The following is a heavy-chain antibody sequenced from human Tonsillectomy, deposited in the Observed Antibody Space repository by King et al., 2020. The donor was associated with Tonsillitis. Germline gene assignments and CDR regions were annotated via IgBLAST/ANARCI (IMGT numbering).Heavy chain of an antibody. D-gene: IGHD3-16*01. J-gene: IGHJ6*02. V-gene: IGHV4-34*01. CDR1: GGSFSGYY. CDR3: AKLLGLGVEGVDV. Sequence: VQLPQWGEGLLKPSETLSLTCAVYGGSFSGYYWSWIRQPPGKGLEWIGEINHSGSTNYNPSLKSRVTMSVDTSKNQFSLKLSSVTAADTAVYYCAKLLGLGVEGVDVWGQGTTVTVSS. CDR2: INHSGST.